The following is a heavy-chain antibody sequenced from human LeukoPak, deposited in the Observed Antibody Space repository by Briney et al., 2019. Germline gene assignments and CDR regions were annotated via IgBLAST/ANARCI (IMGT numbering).Heavy chain of an antibody. CDR1: GFTFSSYS. Sequence: GGSLRLSCAASGFTFSSYSMNWVRQAPGKGLEWVSSISSSSGYIYYADSVKGRFTISRDNAKNSLYLQMNSLRAEDTAVYYCARLGMSDYWGQGTLVTVSS. CDR3: ARLGMSDY. J-gene: IGHJ4*02. CDR2: ISSSSGYI. V-gene: IGHV3-21*01.